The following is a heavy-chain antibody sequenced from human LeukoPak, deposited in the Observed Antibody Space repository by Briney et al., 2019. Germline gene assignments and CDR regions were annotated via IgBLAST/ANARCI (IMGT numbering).Heavy chain of an antibody. D-gene: IGHD3-22*01. Sequence: PGRSLRLSCAASGFTFSSYGMHWVRQAPGKGLEWVAVIWYDGSNKYYADSVKGRFTISRDNSKNTLYLQMNGLRAEDTAVYYCARISGYSPNDAFDIWGQGTMVTVSS. CDR3: ARISGYSPNDAFDI. J-gene: IGHJ3*02. CDR1: GFTFSSYG. V-gene: IGHV3-33*01. CDR2: IWYDGSNK.